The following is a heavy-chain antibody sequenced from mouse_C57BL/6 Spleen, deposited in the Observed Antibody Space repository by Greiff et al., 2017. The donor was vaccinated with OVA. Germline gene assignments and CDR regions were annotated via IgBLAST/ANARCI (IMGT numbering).Heavy chain of an antibody. CDR2: ISYDGSN. J-gene: IGHJ3*01. V-gene: IGHV3-6*01. D-gene: IGHD4-1*01. CDR1: GYSITSGYY. Sequence: EVHLVESGPGLVKPSQSLSLTCSVTGYSITSGYYWNWIRQFPGNKLEWMGYISYDGSNNYNPSLKNRISITRDTSKNQFFLKLNSVTTEDTATYYCARGNWDVGFAYWGQGTLVTVSA. CDR3: ARGNWDVGFAY.